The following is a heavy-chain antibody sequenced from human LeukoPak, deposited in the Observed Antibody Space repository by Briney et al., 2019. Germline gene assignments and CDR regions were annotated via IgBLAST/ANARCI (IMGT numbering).Heavy chain of an antibody. Sequence: PGGSLRLSCAASGFTVSNNYMSWVRQAPGKGLEWASVIHSGSTTNYADSVQGRFTISRDNSKTTVYLHMNSLRAEDTAVYYCARDSDSGYGPFASWGQGTLVTVSS. CDR1: GFTVSNNY. D-gene: IGHD5-12*01. CDR3: ARDSDSGYGPFAS. CDR2: IHSGSTT. J-gene: IGHJ4*02. V-gene: IGHV3-53*01.